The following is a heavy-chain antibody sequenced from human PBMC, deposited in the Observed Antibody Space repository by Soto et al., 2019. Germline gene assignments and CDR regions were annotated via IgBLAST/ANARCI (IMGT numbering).Heavy chain of an antibody. CDR3: AHSAYYYDSSGYYIWYFDL. CDR1: GFSLSTSGVG. CDR2: IYWDDDK. V-gene: IGHV2-5*02. J-gene: IGHJ2*01. D-gene: IGHD3-22*01. Sequence: QITLKESGPTLVKPTQTLTLTCTFSGFSLSTSGVGVGWIRQPPGKALEWLALIYWDDDKRYSPSLKSRLTITKDTSKNQVVLTMTNMDPVDTATYYCAHSAYYYDSSGYYIWYFDLWGRGTLVTVSS.